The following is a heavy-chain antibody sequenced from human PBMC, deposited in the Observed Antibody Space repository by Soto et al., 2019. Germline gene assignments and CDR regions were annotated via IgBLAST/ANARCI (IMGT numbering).Heavy chain of an antibody. D-gene: IGHD1-1*01. CDR2: ISSSSSTI. CDR1: GFTFSSYS. CDR3: ARGTGFQLDSDFDY. Sequence: EVQLVESGGGLVQPGGSLRLSCAASGFTFSSYSMNWVRQAPGKGLEWVSYISSSSSTIYYADSVKGRFTISRDNAKNSLYLQMNSLRDEDTAVYYCARGTGFQLDSDFDYWGQGTLVTVSS. J-gene: IGHJ4*02. V-gene: IGHV3-48*02.